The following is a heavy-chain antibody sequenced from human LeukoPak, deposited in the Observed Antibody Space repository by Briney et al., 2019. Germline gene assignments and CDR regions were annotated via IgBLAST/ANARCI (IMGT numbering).Heavy chain of an antibody. CDR2: IYPGDSDT. CDR1: GYSFTSYW. V-gene: IGHV5-51*01. CDR3: ARLSAYSSSSPDYSYGMDV. J-gene: IGHJ6*04. Sequence: GESLKISCQGSGYSFTSYWIGWVRPMPGKGLEWMGIIYPGDSDTRYSPSFQGQVTISADKSISTAYLQWSSLKASDTAMYYCARLSAYSSSSPDYSYGMDVWGKGTTVTVSS. D-gene: IGHD6-6*01.